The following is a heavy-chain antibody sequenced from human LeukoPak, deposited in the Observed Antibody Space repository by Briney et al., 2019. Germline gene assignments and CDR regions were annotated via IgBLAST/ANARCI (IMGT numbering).Heavy chain of an antibody. V-gene: IGHV3-21*01. J-gene: IGHJ4*02. CDR1: RFTFISSI. Sequence: GGALRLSCVASRFTFISSIMNWVRDAPGEGLGWGSSISSGGSFIYYTDSVKSPVTISTDNTKNSLYLQMNSLRAEDTAVYYCARLEVATIKLFDYWGQGTLVTVSS. CDR3: ARLEVATIKLFDY. CDR2: ISSGGSFI. D-gene: IGHD5-12*01.